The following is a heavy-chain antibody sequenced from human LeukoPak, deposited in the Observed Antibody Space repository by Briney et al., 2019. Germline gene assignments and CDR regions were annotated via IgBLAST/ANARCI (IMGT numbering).Heavy chain of an antibody. Sequence: PSETLSLTCTVSGASISSSTDDWGWLRQPPGKGREWIANIYYSGSTYYNPSLKTRVPTSVDTTKNQFSLKLSSVTAADTAVYYCAGLIRPGWFDPWGQGTLVTVSS. D-gene: IGHD1-14*01. CDR3: AGLIRPGWFDP. J-gene: IGHJ5*02. CDR1: GASISSSTDD. CDR2: IYYSGST. V-gene: IGHV4-39*01.